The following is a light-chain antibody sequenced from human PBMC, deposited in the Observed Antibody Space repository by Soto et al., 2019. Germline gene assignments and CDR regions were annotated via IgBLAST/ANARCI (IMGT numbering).Light chain of an antibody. CDR2: DVT. CDR3: LSYSSSTSPYV. Sequence: QSALTQPASVSGSPGQSITISCTGTSSDVGGYNFVSWYQQHPGKAPKLMIYDVTNRPSGVSNHFSGSKSGNTASLTISGLQAEDEADYYCLSYSSSTSPYVLGTGTKVTVL. J-gene: IGLJ1*01. CDR1: SSDVGGYNF. V-gene: IGLV2-14*01.